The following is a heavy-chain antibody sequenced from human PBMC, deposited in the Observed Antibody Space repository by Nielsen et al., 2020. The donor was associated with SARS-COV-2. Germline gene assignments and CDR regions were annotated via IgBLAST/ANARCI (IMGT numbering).Heavy chain of an antibody. CDR2: IYYSGST. CDR3: ARVTVTYEIDY. V-gene: IGHV4-31*03. D-gene: IGHD4-17*01. J-gene: IGHJ4*02. CDR1: GGSISSGGYY. Sequence: SETLSLTCSVSGGSISSGGYYWSWIRQHPGKGLEWIGYIYYSGSTYYNPSLKSRVTISVDTSKNQFSLKLSSVTAADTAVYYCARVTVTYEIDYWGQGTLVTVSS.